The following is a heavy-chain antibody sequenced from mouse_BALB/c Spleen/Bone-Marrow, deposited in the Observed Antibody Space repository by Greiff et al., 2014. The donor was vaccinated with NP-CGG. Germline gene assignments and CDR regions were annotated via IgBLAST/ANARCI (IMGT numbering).Heavy chain of an antibody. CDR3: ARGGNWDGFAY. CDR2: INPSTGYT. J-gene: IGHJ3*01. Sequence: VQLQESGAELAKPGASVKMSCKASGCTFTSYWMHWVKQRPGQGLEWIGYINPSTGYTEYNQKFKDKATLTADKSSSTAYMQLSSLTSEDSAVYYCARGGNWDGFAYWGQGTLVTVSA. V-gene: IGHV1-7*01. CDR1: GCTFTSYW. D-gene: IGHD4-1*01.